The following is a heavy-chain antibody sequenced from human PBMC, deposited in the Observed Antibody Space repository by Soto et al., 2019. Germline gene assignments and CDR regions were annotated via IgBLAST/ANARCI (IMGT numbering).Heavy chain of an antibody. CDR3: ARDPEYSSSFDY. V-gene: IGHV3-21*01. J-gene: IGHJ4*02. D-gene: IGHD6-13*01. Sequence: PGGSLRVSCAASWFTFSSYSMNWVRQAPGKGLEWVSSISSSSSYIYYADSVKGRFTISRDNAKNSLYLQMNSLRAEDTAVYYCARDPEYSSSFDYWGQGTLVTVSS. CDR1: WFTFSSYS. CDR2: ISSSSSYI.